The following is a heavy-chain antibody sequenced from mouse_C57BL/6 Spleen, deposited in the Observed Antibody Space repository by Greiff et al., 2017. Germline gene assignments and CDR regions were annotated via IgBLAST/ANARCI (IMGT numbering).Heavy chain of an antibody. Sequence: QVQLKQSGPELVKPGASVKISCKASGYAFSSSWMNWVKQRPGKGLEWIGRIYPGDGDTNYNGKFKGKATLTADKSSSTAYMQLSSLTSEDSAVXFCATKGDYGSSFLDNWGQGTTLTVSS. CDR2: IYPGDGDT. V-gene: IGHV1-82*01. CDR1: GYAFSSSW. J-gene: IGHJ2*01. D-gene: IGHD1-1*01. CDR3: ATKGDYGSSFLDN.